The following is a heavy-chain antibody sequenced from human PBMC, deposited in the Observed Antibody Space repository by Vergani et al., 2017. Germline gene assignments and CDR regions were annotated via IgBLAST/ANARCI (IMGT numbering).Heavy chain of an antibody. CDR2: INPNSGGT. J-gene: IGHJ4*02. D-gene: IGHD1-26*01. Sequence: QVQLVQSGAEVKKPGALVKVSCKASGYTFTGYYMHWVRQAPGQGLEWMGWINPNSGGTNYAQKFQGRVTMTRDTSISTAYMELSRLRSDDTAVYYCARAPGAIVGARGPLDYWGQGTLVTVSS. V-gene: IGHV1-2*02. CDR1: GYTFTGYY. CDR3: ARAPGAIVGARGPLDY.